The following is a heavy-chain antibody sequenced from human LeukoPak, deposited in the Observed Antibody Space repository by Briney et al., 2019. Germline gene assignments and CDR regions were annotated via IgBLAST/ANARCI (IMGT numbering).Heavy chain of an antibody. CDR2: ISSSSSYI. Sequence: GGSLRLSCTASGFTFGDYAMSWVRRAPGKGLEWVSSISSSSSYIYYADSVKGRFTISRDNAKNSLYLQMNSLRAEDTAVYYCARERRDVGDWFDPWGQGTLVTVSS. CDR3: ARERRDVGDWFDP. V-gene: IGHV3-21*01. J-gene: IGHJ5*02. D-gene: IGHD3-10*01. CDR1: GFTFGDYA.